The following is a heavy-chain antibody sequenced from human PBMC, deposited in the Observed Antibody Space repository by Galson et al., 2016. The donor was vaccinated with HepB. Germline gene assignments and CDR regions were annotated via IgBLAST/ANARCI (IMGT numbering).Heavy chain of an antibody. J-gene: IGHJ6*02. V-gene: IGHV3-30*18. CDR3: AKDVYTSGSEYGMDV. CDR1: GFFFSNYG. D-gene: IGHD3-10*01. CDR2: VSHDGYSK. Sequence: SLRLSCAASGFFFSNYGMHWVRQAPGKGLAWVADVSHDGYSKYYADSVKGRFTISRDNSKTTLYLQMNSLRVEDTAVYYCAKDVYTSGSEYGMDVWGQGTTVTVSS.